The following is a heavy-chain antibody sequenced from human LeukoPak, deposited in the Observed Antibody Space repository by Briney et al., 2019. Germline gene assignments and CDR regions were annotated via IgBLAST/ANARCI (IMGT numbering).Heavy chain of an antibody. J-gene: IGHJ6*02. CDR3: ARVERAKPYYYYYGMDV. CDR1: GGTFNSYA. CDR2: IIPILGIA. V-gene: IGHV1-69*04. Sequence: GASVKVSCKASGGTFNSYAISWVRQAPGQGLEWMGRIIPILGIANYAQKFQGRVTITADKSTSTAYMELSSLRSEDTAVYYCARVERAKPYYYYYGMDVWGQGTTVTVSS.